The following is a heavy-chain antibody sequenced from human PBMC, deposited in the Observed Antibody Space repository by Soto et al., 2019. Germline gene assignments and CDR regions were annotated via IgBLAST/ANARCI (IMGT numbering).Heavy chain of an antibody. CDR3: AHRATMTIFGLIIDNGIWFDP. Sequence: QLNLIESGPTLVKPTQTLTLTCTFSGFSLSTSVAAVGWVRQPPGRALEWLALIYWDGDKRYNASLGNRLTITKDTSMNQVVLTLTNVDPADTATYYCAHRATMTIFGLIIDNGIWFDPWGQGTRVIVSS. J-gene: IGHJ5*02. D-gene: IGHD3-3*01. CDR1: GFSLSTSVAA. V-gene: IGHV2-5*02. CDR2: IYWDGDK.